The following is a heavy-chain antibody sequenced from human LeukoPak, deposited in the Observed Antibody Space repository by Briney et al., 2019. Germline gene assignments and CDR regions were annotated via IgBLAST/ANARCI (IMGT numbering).Heavy chain of an antibody. Sequence: GESLKISCKGSGYSFTSYWIGWVRQMPGKGLEWMGIIYPGDSDTRYSPSFQGQVTISADKSISTAYLQWSSLKASDTAMYYCARYCTGTNCYGYNWFDPWGQGTLVTVSS. V-gene: IGHV5-51*01. CDR3: ARYCTGTNCYGYNWFDP. CDR2: IYPGDSDT. J-gene: IGHJ5*02. D-gene: IGHD2-2*01. CDR1: GYSFTSYW.